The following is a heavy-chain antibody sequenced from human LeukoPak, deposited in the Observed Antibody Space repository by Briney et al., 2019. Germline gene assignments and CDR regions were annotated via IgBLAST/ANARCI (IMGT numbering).Heavy chain of an antibody. CDR1: GFTFRRSG. Sequence: GGSLRLSCAASGFTFRRSGVNWVRQAPGKGLEWVSGFSGGDGSTHYADSVKGRFTISRDYSENTAFLQMNSLRAEDTAVYYFTEWNGYADYWGQGTLVTVSS. CDR2: FSGGDGST. D-gene: IGHD2-2*01. V-gene: IGHV3-23*01. CDR3: TEWNGYADY. J-gene: IGHJ1*01.